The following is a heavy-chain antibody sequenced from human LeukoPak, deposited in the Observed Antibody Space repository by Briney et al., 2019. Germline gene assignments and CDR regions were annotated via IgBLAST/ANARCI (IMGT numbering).Heavy chain of an antibody. Sequence: RPSETLSLTCTVSGGSISSYYWSWIRQPPGKGLEWIGYIYYSGSTNYSPSLKSRVTISVDTSKNQFSLKLSSVTAADTAVYYCARQGYSAYEILDYWGQGTLVTVSS. CDR3: ARQGYSAYEILDY. CDR1: GGSISSYY. V-gene: IGHV4-59*08. CDR2: IYYSGST. D-gene: IGHD5-12*01. J-gene: IGHJ4*02.